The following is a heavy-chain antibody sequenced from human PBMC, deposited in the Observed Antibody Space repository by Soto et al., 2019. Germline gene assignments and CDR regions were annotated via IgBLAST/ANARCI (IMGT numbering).Heavy chain of an antibody. CDR1: GFIVSSNY. J-gene: IGHJ4*02. V-gene: IGHV3-53*01. Sequence: EVQVVESGGGLIQPGGSLRLSCAASGFIVSSNYMSWVRQAPGKGLEWVSIIYSDGTTDYAVSVKGRFTISRDKSKNTLYLQMNSLRAGDTAVYYCARSWGYLDYWGQGTLVTVS. CDR3: ARSWGYLDY. D-gene: IGHD3-16*01. CDR2: IYSDGTT.